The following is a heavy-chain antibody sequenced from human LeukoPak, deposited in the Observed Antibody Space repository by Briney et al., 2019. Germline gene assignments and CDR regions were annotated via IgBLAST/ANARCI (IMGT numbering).Heavy chain of an antibody. J-gene: IGHJ4*02. CDR1: GYTLTEIS. CDR2: FNPEDVET. D-gene: IGHD4-17*01. CDR3: ATEIVGYGDVHYFDA. V-gene: IGHV1-24*01. Sequence: GASVTVSCTVSGYTLTEISMHWVRQAPGQGLEWMGGFNPEDVETIYARSFQGRLTVTEDTYTDTAYMELSSMRAEDTAMYYCATEIVGYGDVHYFDAWGQGTLVTVSS.